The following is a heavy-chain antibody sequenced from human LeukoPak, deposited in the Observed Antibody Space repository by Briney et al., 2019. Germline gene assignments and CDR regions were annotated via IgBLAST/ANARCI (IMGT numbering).Heavy chain of an antibody. J-gene: IGHJ4*02. Sequence: PGGSLRLSCAASGFSFRSHWMSWVRQAPGKGLEWVANINQDGSEKYYMDSVKGRFTISRDNAKNPLYLQMNSLRAEDTAVYYCARGSARLMVRGVVDYWGQGTLVTVSS. V-gene: IGHV3-7*01. CDR1: GFSFRSHW. CDR2: INQDGSEK. CDR3: ARGSARLMVRGVVDY. D-gene: IGHD3-10*01.